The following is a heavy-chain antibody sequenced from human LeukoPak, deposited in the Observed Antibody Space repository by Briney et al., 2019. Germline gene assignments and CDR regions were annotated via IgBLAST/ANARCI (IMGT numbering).Heavy chain of an antibody. V-gene: IGHV4-38-2*02. D-gene: IGHD6-13*01. J-gene: IGHJ4*02. Sequence: SETLSLTCTVSGYSISSGYYWGWIRQPPGKGLEWIGSIYHSGSTYYNPSLKSRVTISVDTSKNQFSLKLSSVTAADTAVYYCARGIAAVPTDYWGQGTLVTVSS. CDR1: GYSISSGYY. CDR2: IYHSGST. CDR3: ARGIAAVPTDY.